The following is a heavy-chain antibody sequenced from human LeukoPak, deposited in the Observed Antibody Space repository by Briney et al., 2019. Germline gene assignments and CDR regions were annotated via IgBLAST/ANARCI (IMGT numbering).Heavy chain of an antibody. CDR3: ARVERGGYYGSGSLDY. D-gene: IGHD3-10*01. CDR1: GGSISSYY. CDR2: IYYSGST. V-gene: IGHV4-59*01. Sequence: SETLSLTCTVSGGSISSYYWSWIRQPPGKGLEWIGYIYYSGSTNYTPSLKSRVTISVDTSKNQFSLKLSSVTAADTAVYYCARVERGGYYGSGSLDYWGQGTLVTVSS. J-gene: IGHJ4*02.